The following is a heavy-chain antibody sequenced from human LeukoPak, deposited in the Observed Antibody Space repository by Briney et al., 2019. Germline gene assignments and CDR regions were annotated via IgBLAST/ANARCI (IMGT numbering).Heavy chain of an antibody. Sequence: PGGSLRLSCAASGFTFSSYGMHWVRQAPGKGLEWVAVIWYDGSNKYYADSVKGRFTISRDNSKNTLFLQMNSLRAEDTAVYYCARGGAHCGGDCWYYFDYWGQGTLVTVSS. J-gene: IGHJ4*02. D-gene: IGHD2-21*02. CDR1: GFTFSSYG. CDR3: ARGGAHCGGDCWYYFDY. V-gene: IGHV3-33*01. CDR2: IWYDGSNK.